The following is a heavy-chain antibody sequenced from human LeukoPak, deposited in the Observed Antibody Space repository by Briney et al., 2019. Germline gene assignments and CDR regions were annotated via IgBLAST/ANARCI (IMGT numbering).Heavy chain of an antibody. D-gene: IGHD3-9*01. CDR1: GFTFSSYE. V-gene: IGHV3-48*03. J-gene: IGHJ6*03. CDR3: ARDSGYDILTGVYYYYYMDV. CDR2: ISSSGSTI. Sequence: GGSLRLSCAASGFTFSSYEMNWVRQAPGKGLEWVSYISSSGSTIYYADSVKGRFTISRDNAKNSLYLQMNSLRAEDTAVYYCARDSGYDILTGVYYYYYMDVWGKGTTVTVSS.